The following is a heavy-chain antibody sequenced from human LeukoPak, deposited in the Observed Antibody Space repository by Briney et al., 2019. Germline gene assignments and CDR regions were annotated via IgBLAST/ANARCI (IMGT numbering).Heavy chain of an antibody. CDR3: ARAGDESPGHYDSLHF. V-gene: IGHV1-2*02. D-gene: IGHD2-21*01. J-gene: IGHJ3*01. Sequence: GASVKVSCKASGYTFDENHIHWVRQAPGQGPEWMGWINPKSGATDSAQQFQARLTMTRDTSIGTASMDLSGLRLDDTGIYYCARAGDESPGHYDSLHFWGQGTMVTVSS. CDR1: GYTFDENH. CDR2: INPKSGAT.